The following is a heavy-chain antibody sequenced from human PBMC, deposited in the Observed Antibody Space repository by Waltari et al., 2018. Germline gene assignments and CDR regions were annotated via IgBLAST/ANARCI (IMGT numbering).Heavy chain of an antibody. Sequence: QVQLVQSGAEVKKPGSSVKVSCKASGGTFSSYAISWVRQAPGQGLEWMGGSIPIFGTANYAQKFQGRVTITADESTSTAYMELNSLRAEDTAVYYCARGAYDILTGSWGYMDVWGKGTTVTVSS. CDR1: GGTFSSYA. CDR3: ARGAYDILTGSWGYMDV. J-gene: IGHJ6*03. V-gene: IGHV1-69*12. D-gene: IGHD3-9*01. CDR2: SIPIFGTA.